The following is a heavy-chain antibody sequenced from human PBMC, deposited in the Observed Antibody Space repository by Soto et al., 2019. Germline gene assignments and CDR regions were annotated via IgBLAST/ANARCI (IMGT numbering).Heavy chain of an antibody. CDR1: GGTFRSYT. D-gene: IGHD4-4*01. CDR3: ATEGSNSPFDY. V-gene: IGHV1-69*02. CDR2: IIPILGIA. Sequence: HVKLVQSGAEVKKPGSSVKVSCTASGGTFRSYTISWVRQAPGQGLEWMGRIIPILGIANYAQKFQGRVTITADKSTSTAYMELISRRSEDTAVYYCATEGSNSPFDYWGQGTLVTVSS. J-gene: IGHJ4*02.